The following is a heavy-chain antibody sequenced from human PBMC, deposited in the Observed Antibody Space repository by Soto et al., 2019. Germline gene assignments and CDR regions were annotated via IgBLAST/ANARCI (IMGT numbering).Heavy chain of an antibody. CDR3: AKGRGTIVVTDAYDI. J-gene: IGHJ3*02. CDR1: GFSFDDYT. D-gene: IGHD3-22*01. Sequence: SLRLSCGGSGFSFDDYTMHWVRQAPGKGPEWVASLSWNSGFSGYADSVKGRFTISRDNAQSSVHLQMNNLRTEDTALYYCAKGRGTIVVTDAYDIWGQGTMVT. V-gene: IGHV3-9*01. CDR2: LSWNSGFS.